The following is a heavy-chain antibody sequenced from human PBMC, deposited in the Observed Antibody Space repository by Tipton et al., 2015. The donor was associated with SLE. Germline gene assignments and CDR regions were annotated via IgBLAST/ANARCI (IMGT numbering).Heavy chain of an antibody. D-gene: IGHD3-22*01. CDR1: GFIFVDFS. CDR3: AKGDSSGYKKIDQ. Sequence: SLRLSCVGSGFIFVDFSMHWVRQAPGKGLEWVSSIKWNGETVVYADSVKGRFTISRDDAKNSLYLQMNSLRAEDTAVYYCAKGDSSGYKKIDQWGRGTQVTVSS. V-gene: IGHV3-9*01. CDR2: IKWNGETV. J-gene: IGHJ4*02.